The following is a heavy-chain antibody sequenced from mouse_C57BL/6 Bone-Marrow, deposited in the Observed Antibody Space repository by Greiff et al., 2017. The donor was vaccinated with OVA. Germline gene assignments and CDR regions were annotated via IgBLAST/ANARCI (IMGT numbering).Heavy chain of an antibody. V-gene: IGHV1-18*01. J-gene: IGHJ2*01. D-gene: IGHD1-1*01. CDR1: GYTFTDYN. Sequence: VQLQQSGPELVKPGASVKIPCKASGYTFTDYNMDWVKQSHGKSLEWIGDINPNNGGTIYNQKFKGKATLTVDKSSSTAYMELRRLTSEDTAVYYSARRDILLYSFEYWGQGTTLTVSS. CDR2: INPNNGGT. CDR3: ARRDILLYSFEY.